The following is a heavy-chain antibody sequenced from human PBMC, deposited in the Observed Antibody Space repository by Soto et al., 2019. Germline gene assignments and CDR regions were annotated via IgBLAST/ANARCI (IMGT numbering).Heavy chain of an antibody. Sequence: SETLSLTCTVSGGSSSSYYRSWIRQPPGKGLEWSGYIYYSGSTNYNPSLKSRVTISVDTSKNQFSLKLSSVTAADTAVYYCARVGAPVDYGGQGTLVTVSS. CDR2: IYYSGST. J-gene: IGHJ4*02. CDR3: ARVGAPVDY. V-gene: IGHV4-59*01. CDR1: GGSSSSYY.